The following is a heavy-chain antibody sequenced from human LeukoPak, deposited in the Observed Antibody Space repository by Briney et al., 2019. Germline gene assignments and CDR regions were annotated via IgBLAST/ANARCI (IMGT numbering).Heavy chain of an antibody. CDR3: ARLRVDYGDYARQGSY. CDR2: IIPIFGTA. J-gene: IGHJ4*02. V-gene: IGHV1-69*05. D-gene: IGHD4-17*01. Sequence: SVKVSCKASGGTFRSYAISWVRQAPGQGLEWMGRIIPIFGTANYAQKFQGRVTITTDESTSTAYMELSSLRSEDTAVYYCARLRVDYGDYARQGSYWGQGTLVTVSS. CDR1: GGTFRSYA.